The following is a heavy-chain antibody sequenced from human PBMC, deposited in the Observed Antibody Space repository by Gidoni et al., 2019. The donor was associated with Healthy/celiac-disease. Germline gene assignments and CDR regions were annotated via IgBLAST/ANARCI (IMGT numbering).Heavy chain of an antibody. CDR3: ARDGLGGSYPFDY. Sequence: EVQLVESGGGLVKPGGSLRLSCAASGLTFSSYSMNWVRQAQGKGLEWVSSISSSSSYIYYADSVKGRFTISRDNAKNSLYLQMNSLRAEDTAVYYCARDGLGGSYPFDYWGQGTLVTVSS. V-gene: IGHV3-21*01. CDR1: GLTFSSYS. J-gene: IGHJ4*02. D-gene: IGHD1-26*01. CDR2: ISSSSSYI.